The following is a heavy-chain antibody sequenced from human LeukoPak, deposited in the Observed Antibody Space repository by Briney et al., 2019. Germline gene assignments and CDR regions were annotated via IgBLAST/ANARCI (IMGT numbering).Heavy chain of an antibody. CDR2: IYYSGST. V-gene: IGHV4-61*01. CDR1: GGSVSSGSYY. CDR3: ARDYSTVYDFWSGYYTGIGWFDP. D-gene: IGHD3-3*01. Sequence: SETLSLTCTVSGGSVSSGSYYWSWIRQPPGKGLEWIGYIYYSGSTNYNPSLKSRVTISVDTSKNQFSLKLSSVTAADTAVYYCARDYSTVYDFWSGYYTGIGWFDPWGQGTLVTVSS. J-gene: IGHJ5*02.